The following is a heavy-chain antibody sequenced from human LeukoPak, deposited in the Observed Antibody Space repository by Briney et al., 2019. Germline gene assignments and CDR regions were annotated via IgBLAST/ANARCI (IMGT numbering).Heavy chain of an antibody. Sequence: SETLSLTCAVSGYSISSGYYWGWIRQPPGKGLEWIGSIYHSGSTYYNPSLKSRVTISVDTSKNQFPLKLSSVTAADTAEYYCARPAQYCSSTSCFYYDYWGQGTLVTVSS. D-gene: IGHD2-2*01. CDR3: ARPAQYCSSTSCFYYDY. CDR1: GYSISSGYY. V-gene: IGHV4-38-2*01. CDR2: IYHSGST. J-gene: IGHJ4*02.